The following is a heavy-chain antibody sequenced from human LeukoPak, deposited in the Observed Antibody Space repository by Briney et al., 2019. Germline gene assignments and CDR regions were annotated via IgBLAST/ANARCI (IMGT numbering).Heavy chain of an antibody. V-gene: IGHV3-15*01. Sequence: PGGSLRLSCAASGFTFSSYAMSWVRQAPGKGLEWVGRIRDNTDGGATDYAAPVKGRFTISRDDSKNTLYLQMNSLKTEDTAVYYCTYDSSGFQVYWGQGTLVTVSS. CDR2: IRDNTDGGAT. CDR1: GFTFSSYA. D-gene: IGHD3-22*01. J-gene: IGHJ4*02. CDR3: TYDSSGFQVY.